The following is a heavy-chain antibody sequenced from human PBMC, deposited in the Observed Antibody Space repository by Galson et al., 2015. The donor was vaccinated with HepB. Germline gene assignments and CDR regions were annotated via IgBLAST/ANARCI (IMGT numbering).Heavy chain of an antibody. J-gene: IGHJ3*02. Sequence: SVKVSCKASGGTFSSYAISWVRQAPGQGLEWMGIINPGGGSTTYARKFQGRVAMTRDTSTSTVFMELSSLRSEDTAVYYCATKNKNAFDIWGRGTMVTVSS. CDR1: GGTFSSYA. V-gene: IGHV1-46*03. D-gene: IGHD1/OR15-1a*01. CDR3: ATKNKNAFDI. CDR2: INPGGGST.